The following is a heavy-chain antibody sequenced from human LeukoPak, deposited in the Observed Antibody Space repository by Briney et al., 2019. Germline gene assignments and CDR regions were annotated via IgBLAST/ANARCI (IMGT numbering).Heavy chain of an antibody. CDR1: GFTFSSYG. CDR2: ISYDGSNK. D-gene: IGHD5-18*01. J-gene: IGHJ4*02. CDR3: AKQIGSYSYLDY. Sequence: GGSLRLSCAASGFTFSSYGMHWVRQAPGKGLEWVAVISYDGSNKYYADSVKGRFTISRDNSKNTLYLQMNSLRAEDTAVYYCAKQIGSYSYLDYWGQGTLVTVSS. V-gene: IGHV3-30*18.